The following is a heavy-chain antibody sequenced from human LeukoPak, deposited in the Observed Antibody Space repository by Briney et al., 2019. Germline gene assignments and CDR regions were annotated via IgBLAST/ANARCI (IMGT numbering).Heavy chain of an antibody. D-gene: IGHD5-24*01. CDR1: GGSISSSSYY. J-gene: IGHJ4*02. Sequence: PSETPSLTCTVSGGSISSSSYYWGWIRQPPGKGLEWIGSIYYSGSTYYNPSLKSRVTISVDTSKNQFSLKLSSVTAADTAVNYCTSSGRDGYNFRGIWGQGTLVTVSS. CDR2: IYYSGST. CDR3: TSSGRDGYNFRGI. V-gene: IGHV4-39*01.